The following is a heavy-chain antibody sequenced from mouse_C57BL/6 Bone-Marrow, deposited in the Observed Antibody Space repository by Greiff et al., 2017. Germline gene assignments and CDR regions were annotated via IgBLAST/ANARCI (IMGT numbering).Heavy chain of an antibody. CDR2: ISSGGSYT. V-gene: IGHV5-6*01. CDR1: GFTFSSYG. D-gene: IGHD1-1*01. J-gene: IGHJ2*01. CDR3: ARRYYYGSSWDY. Sequence: EVQGVESGGDLVKPGGSLKLSCAASGFTFSSYGMSWVRQTPDKRLEWVATISSGGSYTYYPDSVTGRFTISRDNAKNTLYLQMSSLKSEDTAMYYCARRYYYGSSWDYWGQGTTLTVSS.